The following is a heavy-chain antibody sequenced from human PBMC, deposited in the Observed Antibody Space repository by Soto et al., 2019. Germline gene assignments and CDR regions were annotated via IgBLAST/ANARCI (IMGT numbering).Heavy chain of an antibody. D-gene: IGHD3-22*01. CDR2: IYHRGAT. V-gene: IGHV4-38-2*01. CDR1: GYSINRGYY. CDR3: ARHQYDSSGHDDEY. J-gene: IGHJ4*02. Sequence: PSETLSLTCSVSGYSINRGYYWGWIRQPPGKGLEGIGSIYHRGATYYAPSLKARAAISLDTSNNNFTLRLTSVTVADTAIYYWARHQYDSSGHDDEYWGQGALVTVSS.